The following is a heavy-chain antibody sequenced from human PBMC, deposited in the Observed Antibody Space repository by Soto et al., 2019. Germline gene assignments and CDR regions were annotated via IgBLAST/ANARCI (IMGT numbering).Heavy chain of an antibody. CDR1: GYTFTGYY. J-gene: IGHJ6*02. CDR2: INPNSGGT. Sequence: QVQLVQSGAEVKKPGASVKVSCKASGYTFTGYYMHWVRQAPGQGLEWMGWINPNSGGTNYAQKFQCWVTMTRETSISTAYVELSRLRSDDTAVYYCARVHISDLSRRSAIHVGGYSGMAVWGQWTTVTVSS. V-gene: IGHV1-2*04. D-gene: IGHD3-10*01. CDR3: ARVHISDLSRRSAIHVGGYSGMAV.